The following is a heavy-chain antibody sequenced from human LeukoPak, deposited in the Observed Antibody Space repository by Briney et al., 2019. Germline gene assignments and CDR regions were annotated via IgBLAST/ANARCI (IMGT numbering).Heavy chain of an antibody. CDR1: GFTFSSYA. Sequence: GGSLRLSCAASGFTFSSYAMSWVRQAPGKGLEWVSGISGSGGSTYYADSVKGRFSISRDNSKNTLYLQLNSLRVEDTAEYYCAKAHGGSYHSGIDWGQGTLVIVSS. D-gene: IGHD1-26*01. CDR2: ISGSGGST. CDR3: AKAHGGSYHSGID. J-gene: IGHJ4*02. V-gene: IGHV3-23*01.